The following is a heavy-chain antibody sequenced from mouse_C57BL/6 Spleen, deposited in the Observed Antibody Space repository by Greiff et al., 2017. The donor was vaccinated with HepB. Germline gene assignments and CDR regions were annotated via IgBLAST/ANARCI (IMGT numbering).Heavy chain of an antibody. V-gene: IGHV1-26*01. Sequence: EVQLQQSGPELVKPGASVKISCKASGYTFTDYYMNWVKQSHGKSLEWIGDINPNNGGTSYNQKFKGKATLTVDKSSSTAYMEHRSLTSEDSEVYYWARKSAYSPFAYWGQGTLVTVSA. CDR1: GYTFTDYY. CDR3: ARKSAYSPFAY. J-gene: IGHJ3*01. D-gene: IGHD5-1*01. CDR2: INPNNGGT.